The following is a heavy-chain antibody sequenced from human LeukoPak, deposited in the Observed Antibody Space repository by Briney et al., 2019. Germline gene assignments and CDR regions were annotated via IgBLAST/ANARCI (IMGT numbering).Heavy chain of an antibody. CDR3: ARGRLVDFDC. D-gene: IGHD6-19*01. Sequence: SETLSLTCTVSGGSISNYYWSWIRQPPGKGLEWIGYIYYSGSSNYHPSLNSRVTISVDTSKNQFSLKLSSVTAADTAVYYCARGRLVDFDCWGQGTLVTVSS. V-gene: IGHV4-59*01. CDR1: GGSISNYY. CDR2: IYYSGSS. J-gene: IGHJ4*02.